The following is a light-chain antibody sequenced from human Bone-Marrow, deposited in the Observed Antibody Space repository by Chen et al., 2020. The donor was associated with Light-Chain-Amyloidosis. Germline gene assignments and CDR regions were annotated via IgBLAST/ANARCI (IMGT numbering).Light chain of an antibody. V-gene: IGKV1-5*01. Sequence: DIQMTQSPSTLSASVGDRVTISCRASQSISRWLAWYQQRPGKAPKVLIFDASTLESGVPSRFSGSGSGTEFTLTISSLQPEDFATYYCQQYNGYSAITFGQGTRLESK. J-gene: IGKJ5*01. CDR3: QQYNGYSAIT. CDR2: DAS. CDR1: QSISRW.